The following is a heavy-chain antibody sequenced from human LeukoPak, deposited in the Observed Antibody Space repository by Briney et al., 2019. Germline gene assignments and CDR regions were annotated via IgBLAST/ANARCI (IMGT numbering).Heavy chain of an antibody. J-gene: IGHJ3*01. CDR1: EFAFSTYN. V-gene: IGHV3-7*03. Sequence: GGSLRLSCAASEFAFSTYNMNWVRQAPGKGLEWVASINSDGSEGYYADVVKGRFTISRGNAKNSLYLQINSLRAEDTAVYYCARSSYSSSSSVWGQGTMVTVSS. CDR2: INSDGSEG. D-gene: IGHD6-6*01. CDR3: ARSSYSSSSSV.